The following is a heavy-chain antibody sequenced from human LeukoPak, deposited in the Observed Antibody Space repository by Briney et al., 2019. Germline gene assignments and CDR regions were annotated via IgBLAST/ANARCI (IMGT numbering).Heavy chain of an antibody. CDR3: ARDSGYCSGGSCYTVSDY. CDR2: ITGDGGGT. V-gene: IGHV3-23*01. D-gene: IGHD2-15*01. CDR1: GFTFRSYV. Sequence: GGSLRLSCAASGFTFRSYVMSWVRQTPEKGLEWVSAITGDGGGTNHADSVKGRFTIFRDNSKNTLYLQMNSLRAEDTAVYYCARDSGYCSGGSCYTVSDYWGQGTLVTVSS. J-gene: IGHJ4*02.